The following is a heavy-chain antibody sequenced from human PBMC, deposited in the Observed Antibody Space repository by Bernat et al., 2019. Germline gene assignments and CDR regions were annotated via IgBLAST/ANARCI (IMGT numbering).Heavy chain of an antibody. V-gene: IGHV3-23*04. CDR1: GFTFSIYA. J-gene: IGHJ4*02. D-gene: IGHD6-6*01. CDR2: ISGSGGST. CDR3: AKDVAARGYFDY. Sequence: EEQLVESGGGLVQPGGSLRLSCAASGFTFSIYAMSWVRQAPGKGLEWVSTISGSGGSTYYADSVKGRFTISRDNSKNTLYLQMNSLRAEDTAVYYCAKDVAARGYFDYWGQGTLVTVSS.